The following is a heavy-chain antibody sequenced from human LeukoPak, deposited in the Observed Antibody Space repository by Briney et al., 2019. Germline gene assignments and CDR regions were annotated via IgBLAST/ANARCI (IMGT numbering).Heavy chain of an antibody. J-gene: IGHJ5*02. CDR1: GFTFSDYY. CDR2: ISSSGSTI. CDR3: ARDRGDIAAAGTLDP. D-gene: IGHD6-13*01. Sequence: GGSLRLSCAASGFTFSDYYMSWIRQAPGKGLEWVSYISSSGSTIYYADSVKGRFTISRDNSKTSLYLQMNSLRAEDTAVYYCARDRGDIAAAGTLDPWGEGTLVTVSS. V-gene: IGHV3-11*01.